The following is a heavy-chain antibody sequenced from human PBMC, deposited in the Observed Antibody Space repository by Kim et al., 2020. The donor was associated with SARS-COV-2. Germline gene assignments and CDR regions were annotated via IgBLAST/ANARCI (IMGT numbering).Heavy chain of an antibody. D-gene: IGHD6-19*01. V-gene: IGHV4-31*03. Sequence: SETLSLTCTVSGGSISSGGYYWSWIRQHPGKGLEWIGYIYYSGSTYYNPSLKSRVTISVDTSKNQFSLKLSSVTAADTAVYYCARTYLAVAGTGWFDPWGQGTLVTVSS. CDR1: GGSISSGGYY. CDR3: ARTYLAVAGTGWFDP. CDR2: IYYSGST. J-gene: IGHJ5*02.